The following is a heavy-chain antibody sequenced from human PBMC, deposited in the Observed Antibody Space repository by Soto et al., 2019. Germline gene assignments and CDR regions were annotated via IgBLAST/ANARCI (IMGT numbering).Heavy chain of an antibody. V-gene: IGHV3-21*01. J-gene: IGHJ4*02. CDR3: ATSFMPFVVVPAAMSFDY. CDR1: GFTFSSYS. Sequence: GGSLRLSCAASGFTFSSYSMNWVRQAPGKGLEWVSSISSSSSYIYYADSVKGRFTISRDNAKNSLYLQMNSLRAEDTAVYYCATSFMPFVVVPAAMSFDYWGQGTLVTVSS. D-gene: IGHD2-2*01. CDR2: ISSSSSYI.